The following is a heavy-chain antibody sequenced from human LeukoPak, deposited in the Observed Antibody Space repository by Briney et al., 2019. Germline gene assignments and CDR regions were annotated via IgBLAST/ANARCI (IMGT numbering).Heavy chain of an antibody. Sequence: GGSLRLSCAASGFTFSSYEMNWVRQAPGKGLEWVSYISSSGSTIYYADSVKGRFTISRDNAKNSLYLQMNSLRAEDTAVYYCATKPPDYYYYYGMDVRGQGTTVNVSS. CDR3: ATKPPDYYYYYGMDV. V-gene: IGHV3-48*03. J-gene: IGHJ6*02. D-gene: IGHD1-14*01. CDR2: ISSSGSTI. CDR1: GFTFSSYE.